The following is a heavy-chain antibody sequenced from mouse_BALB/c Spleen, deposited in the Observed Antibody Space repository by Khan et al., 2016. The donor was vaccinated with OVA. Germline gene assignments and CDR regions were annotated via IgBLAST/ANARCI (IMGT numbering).Heavy chain of an antibody. D-gene: IGHD2-10*01. CDR2: IWSDGST. CDR3: ARQPYYHYYIMDY. Sequence: VELVESGPGLVAPSQSLSITCTISGFSLTNYGVHWVRQSPGKGLEWLVVIWSDGSTTYNSALRSRLIISKENSKSQVFLKMNSLHTDDTAMYYCARQPYYHYYIMDYWGQGTSVTVSS. CDR1: GFSLTNYG. J-gene: IGHJ4*01. V-gene: IGHV2-6-1*01.